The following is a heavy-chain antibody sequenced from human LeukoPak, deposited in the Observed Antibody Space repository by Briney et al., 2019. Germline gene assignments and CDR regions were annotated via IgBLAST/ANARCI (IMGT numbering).Heavy chain of an antibody. Sequence: GESLKISCKGSGYSFTSYWIGWVRQMPGKGLEWMGIIYPGDSDTRYSPSFQGQVTISADKSISTAYLQWSSLKASDTAMYYCARLMYYYGSGSPVGYYYYYMDVWGKGTTVTISS. CDR1: GYSFTSYW. D-gene: IGHD3-10*01. CDR3: ARLMYYYGSGSPVGYYYYYMDV. V-gene: IGHV5-51*01. J-gene: IGHJ6*03. CDR2: IYPGDSDT.